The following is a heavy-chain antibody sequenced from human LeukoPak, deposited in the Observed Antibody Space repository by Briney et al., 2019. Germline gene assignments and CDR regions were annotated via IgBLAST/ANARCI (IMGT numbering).Heavy chain of an antibody. CDR1: GFTFDDHG. CDR3: ARGAGSSWYFYFDY. Sequence: GGSLRLSCAASGFTFDDHGMSWVRHVPGKGLEWVSGIKWDGGSTGYADSVKGRFTISRDNAENSLYLQMNSLRVEDTAVYHCARGAGSSWYFYFDYWGQGTLVTVSS. J-gene: IGHJ4*02. V-gene: IGHV3-20*01. CDR2: IKWDGGST. D-gene: IGHD6-13*01.